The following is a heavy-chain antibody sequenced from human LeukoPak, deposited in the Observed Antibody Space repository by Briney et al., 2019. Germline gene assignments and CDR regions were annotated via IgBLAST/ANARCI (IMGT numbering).Heavy chain of an antibody. Sequence: ETLSLTCSVSGGTVTSGGFYWGWLRQPPGKGPEWIATIYYTGSTYYNPSLKSRVTISVDTSKNQFSLKLSSVTAADTAVYYCASTIKALDIVVVPAAIAFDYWGQGTLVTVSS. CDR3: ASTIKALDIVVVPAAIAFDY. CDR2: IYYTGST. V-gene: IGHV4-39*01. D-gene: IGHD2-2*01. CDR1: GGTVTSGGFY. J-gene: IGHJ4*02.